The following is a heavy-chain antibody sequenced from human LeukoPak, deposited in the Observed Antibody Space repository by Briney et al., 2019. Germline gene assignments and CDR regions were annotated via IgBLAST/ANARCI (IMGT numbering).Heavy chain of an antibody. Sequence: SETLSLTCTVSSGSMSGSYWSWIRQSPGKGLEWIGYIYYSGSTNYNPSLRSRVTMSVDTSKNQFTLKLSSVTAADTAVYYCAKYWRDSGTYVFNYWGQGALVTVSS. CDR2: IYYSGST. V-gene: IGHV4-59*03. J-gene: IGHJ4*02. D-gene: IGHD3-16*01. CDR3: AKYWRDSGTYVFNY. CDR1: SGSMSGSY.